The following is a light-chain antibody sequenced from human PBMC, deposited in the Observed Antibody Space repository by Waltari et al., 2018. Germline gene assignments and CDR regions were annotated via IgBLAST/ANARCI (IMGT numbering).Light chain of an antibody. Sequence: QSALTQPPSASGSPGQSVTLPCTATSSHVRGLNYVSWYQQHPGKAPKLILYEVSKRPSGVPDRFSGSKSGNTASLTVSGLQAEDEGDYYCSSYAGTNNVVFGGGTKLTVL. CDR3: SSYAGTNNVV. J-gene: IGLJ2*01. V-gene: IGLV2-8*01. CDR2: EVS. CDR1: SSHVRGLNY.